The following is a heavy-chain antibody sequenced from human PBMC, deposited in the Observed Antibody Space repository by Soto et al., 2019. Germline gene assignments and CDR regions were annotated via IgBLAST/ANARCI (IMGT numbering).Heavy chain of an antibody. CDR1: GGSISSGGYS. V-gene: IGHV4-30-2*01. D-gene: IGHD5-12*01. CDR3: AAGGGLPRYY. J-gene: IGHJ4*02. CDR2: IYHCGST. Sequence: QLQLQESGSGLVKPSQTLSLTCAVSGGSISSGGYSWSWIRQPPGKGLEWSGYIYHCGSTYYNPPLKRRVTISVDRSKNQFSLKLSSVTAADTAVYYCAAGGGLPRYYWGQGTLVSVSS.